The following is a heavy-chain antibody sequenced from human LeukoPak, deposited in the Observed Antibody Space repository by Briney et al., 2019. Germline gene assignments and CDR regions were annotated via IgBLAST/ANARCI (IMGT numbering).Heavy chain of an antibody. J-gene: IGHJ6*02. Sequence: KTSETLSLTCTVSGGSISSYYWSWIRQPAGKGLEWIGRIYTSGSTNYNPSLKSRVTMSVDTSKNQFSLKLSSVTAADTAVYYCARGLASSPPMVRGLREGLDYYYYGMDVWGQGTTVTVSS. CDR1: GGSISSYY. CDR2: IYTSGST. D-gene: IGHD3-10*01. V-gene: IGHV4-4*07. CDR3: ARGLASSPPMVRGLREGLDYYYYGMDV.